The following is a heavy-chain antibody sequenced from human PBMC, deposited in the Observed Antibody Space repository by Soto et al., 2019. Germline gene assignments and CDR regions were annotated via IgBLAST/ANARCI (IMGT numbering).Heavy chain of an antibody. CDR2: IWYDGSNK. CDR1: GFTFSSYG. J-gene: IGHJ5*02. D-gene: IGHD4-4*01. Sequence: QVQLVESGGGVVQPGRSLRLSCAASGFTFSSYGMHWVRQAPGKGLEWVAVIWYDGSNKYYADSVKGRFTISRDNSKNPLYLQMNSLRAEDTAVYYCARAALSPTTVTGGDWFDPWGQGTLVTVSS. CDR3: ARAALSPTTVTGGDWFDP. V-gene: IGHV3-33*01.